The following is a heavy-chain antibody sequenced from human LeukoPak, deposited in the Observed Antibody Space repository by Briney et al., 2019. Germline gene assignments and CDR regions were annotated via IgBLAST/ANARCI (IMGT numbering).Heavy chain of an antibody. Sequence: SETLSLTCTVSGGSISSGDYYWSWIRQHPGKGLEWIGYIYYSGSTYYNPSLKSRVTISVDTSKNQFSLKLSSVTAADTAVYYCARGQIGTTTVRGYNWFDPWGQGTLVTVSS. CDR1: GGSISSGDYY. D-gene: IGHD4-17*01. V-gene: IGHV4-31*03. J-gene: IGHJ5*02. CDR3: ARGQIGTTTVRGYNWFDP. CDR2: IYYSGST.